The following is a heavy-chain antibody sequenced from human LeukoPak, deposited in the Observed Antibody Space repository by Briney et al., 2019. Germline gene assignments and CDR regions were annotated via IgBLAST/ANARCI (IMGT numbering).Heavy chain of an antibody. V-gene: IGHV4-39*07. J-gene: IGHJ4*02. CDR3: ARETHYFDY. Sequence: PSETLSLTCTVSGVSISSSSYYWGWIRQPTGKGLEWIGEINHSGSTYYTPSLRSRVTISVDTSKNQFSLRLSSVTAADTAVYYCARETHYFDYWGQGTLVTVSS. CDR2: INHSGST. CDR1: GVSISSSSYY.